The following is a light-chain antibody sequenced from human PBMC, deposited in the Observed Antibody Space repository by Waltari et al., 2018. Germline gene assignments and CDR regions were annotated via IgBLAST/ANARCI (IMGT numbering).Light chain of an antibody. Sequence: QSVLTQPPSVSGAPGQRVTISCTGSSSNIGSPYNVHWYQQVPGRAPKLLIYDDSPRPSGVPDRFSGSKSGTSASLAITGLQAEDEAEYFFQSYDSGLNGLFFGGGTKVTVL. CDR3: QSYDSGLNGLF. CDR2: DDS. J-gene: IGLJ2*01. CDR1: SSNIGSPYN. V-gene: IGLV1-40*01.